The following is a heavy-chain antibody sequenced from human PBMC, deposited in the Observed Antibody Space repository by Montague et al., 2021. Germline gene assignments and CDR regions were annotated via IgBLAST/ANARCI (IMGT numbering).Heavy chain of an antibody. CDR1: GGSLSGYY. Sequence: ETLSLTCGLSGGSLSGYYWAWIRQTPGKGLEWIGNINHSGSAKYNPSLKNRVSISVGTSNNQFFLDLTSVTAADTAMYFCARGLFGTVNGQYSGGWYYFDKWAREPWSPSPQ. CDR3: ARGLFGTVNGQYSGGWYYFDK. CDR2: INHSGSA. V-gene: IGHV4-34*01. J-gene: IGHJ4*02. D-gene: IGHD6-19*01.